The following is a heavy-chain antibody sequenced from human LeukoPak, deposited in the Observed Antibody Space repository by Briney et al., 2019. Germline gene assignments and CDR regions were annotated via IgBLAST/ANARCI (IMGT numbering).Heavy chain of an antibody. J-gene: IGHJ4*02. CDR3: ARGLAARPRVGFAY. CDR1: GYTFTSYD. V-gene: IGHV1-8*03. D-gene: IGHD6-6*01. CDR2: MNPNSGNT. Sequence: GASVKVSCKASGYTFTSYDINWVRQATGQGLEWMGWMNPNSGNTGYAQKFQGRVTITRNTSISTAYMELSSLRSEDTAVYYCARGLAARPRVGFAYWGQGTLVTVSS.